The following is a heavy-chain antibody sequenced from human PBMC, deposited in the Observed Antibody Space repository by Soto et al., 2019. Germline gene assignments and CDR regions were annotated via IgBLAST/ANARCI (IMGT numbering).Heavy chain of an antibody. J-gene: IGHJ4*02. CDR1: GFTFSSYG. CDR2: IWYDGSNK. CDR3: ARGNYDNSGVGDY. Sequence: QVQLVESGGGVVQPGRSLRLSCAASGFTFSSYGMHWGRQAPGKGLEWVAVIWYDGSNKYYADSVKGRFTISRDNSKNTLYLQMDSLRAEDTAVYYCARGNYDNSGVGDYWGQGTLVTVSS. D-gene: IGHD3-10*01. V-gene: IGHV3-33*01.